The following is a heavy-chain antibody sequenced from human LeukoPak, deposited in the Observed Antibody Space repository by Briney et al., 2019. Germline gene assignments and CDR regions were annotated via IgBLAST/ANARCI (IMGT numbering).Heavy chain of an antibody. CDR3: ARGIAVAKH. V-gene: IGHV4-61*01. J-gene: IGHJ4*02. CDR2: IYYSGST. D-gene: IGHD6-19*01. Sequence: SETLSLTCTVSGGSISSGGSIGSFFWSWIRQPPGKGLEWIGYIYYSGSTNYNPSLKSRVTISIDTSKNQFSLKLSSVTAADTAVYFCARGIAVAKHWGQGTLVTVSS. CDR1: GGSISSGGSIGSFF.